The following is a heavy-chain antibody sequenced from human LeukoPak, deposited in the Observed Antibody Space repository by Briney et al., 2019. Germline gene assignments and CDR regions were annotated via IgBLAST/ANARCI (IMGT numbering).Heavy chain of an antibody. D-gene: IGHD3-22*01. J-gene: IGHJ3*02. CDR1: GGSINSYY. CDR2: IYSSGST. Sequence: SETLSLTCIVSGGSINSYYWSWIRQPAGKGLEGIGRIYSSGSTNYNPSLKSRVSMSVDTSKNQFSLKLTSVTAADTAVYYCARRTDYYDSSGYADAFDIWGQGTMVTVSS. V-gene: IGHV4-4*07. CDR3: ARRTDYYDSSGYADAFDI.